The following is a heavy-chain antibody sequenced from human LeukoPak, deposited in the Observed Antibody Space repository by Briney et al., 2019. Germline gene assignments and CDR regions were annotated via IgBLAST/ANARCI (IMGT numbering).Heavy chain of an antibody. CDR1: AGSISSGDYY. CDR3: VRGVGTSYDSSRDAFDI. J-gene: IGHJ3*02. Sequence: SETLSLTCTVSAGSISSGDYYWSWVRRPAGKGLEWIGRIYSPGTNYNYNPSLKSRVTISIDTSKNQFSLRLTSVTAADTAVYYCVRGVGTSYDSSRDAFDIWGQGTMVSVSS. V-gene: IGHV4-61*02. CDR2: IYSPGTN. D-gene: IGHD3-22*01.